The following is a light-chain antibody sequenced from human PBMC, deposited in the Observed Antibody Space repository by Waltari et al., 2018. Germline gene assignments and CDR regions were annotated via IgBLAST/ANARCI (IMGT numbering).Light chain of an antibody. CDR1: QSVRSY. CDR3: QQRSNWPLT. CDR2: DAS. V-gene: IGKV3-11*01. J-gene: IGKJ4*01. Sequence: ESVLTQSPATLSLSPGERATLSCRASQSVRSYLAWYQQKPGQAPRLLIYDASNRATGIPAMFSGSGSGTDFTLTISSLEPEDVAVYYCQQRSNWPLTFGGGTKVEI.